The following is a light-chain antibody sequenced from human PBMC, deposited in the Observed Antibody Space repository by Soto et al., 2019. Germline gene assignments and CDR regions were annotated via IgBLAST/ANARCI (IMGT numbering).Light chain of an antibody. J-gene: IGLJ1*01. CDR3: RSYTSSNSPYV. V-gene: IGLV2-14*01. Sequence: QAARTQHAYVSGSHRQSLTISVTESSSDVRGYNFVSWYQHHPGKAPKLILYEVTTRPSGVSSRFSGSKSGNTASLTISGLQADDEANYYCRSYTSSNSPYVFGNGT. CDR1: SSDVRGYNF. CDR2: EVT.